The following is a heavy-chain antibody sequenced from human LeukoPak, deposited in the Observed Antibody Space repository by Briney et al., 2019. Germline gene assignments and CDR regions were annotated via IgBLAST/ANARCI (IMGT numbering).Heavy chain of an antibody. V-gene: IGHV3-23*01. CDR3: AKAKDYYYDSSGYPYYFDY. J-gene: IGHJ4*02. Sequence: GGSLRLSCAASGFTFSSYAMSWVRQAPGKGLEWVSAISGSGGSTYYADSVKGRFTISRDNSKNTPYLQMNSLRAEDTAVYYCAKAKDYYYDSSGYPYYFDYWGQGTLVTVSS. D-gene: IGHD3-22*01. CDR1: GFTFSSYA. CDR2: ISGSGGST.